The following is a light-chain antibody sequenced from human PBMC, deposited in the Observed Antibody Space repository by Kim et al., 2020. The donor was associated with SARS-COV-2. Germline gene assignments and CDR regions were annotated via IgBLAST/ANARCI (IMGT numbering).Light chain of an antibody. Sequence: GQSIPIACTETSSDVGGYNYVSCYQQHPGKAPKLMIYDVSNRPSGVSNRFSGSKSGNTASLTISGLQAEDEADYYCSSYTSSSTLVFGGGTQLTVL. J-gene: IGLJ2*01. V-gene: IGLV2-14*03. CDR1: SSDVGGYNY. CDR2: DVS. CDR3: SSYTSSSTLV.